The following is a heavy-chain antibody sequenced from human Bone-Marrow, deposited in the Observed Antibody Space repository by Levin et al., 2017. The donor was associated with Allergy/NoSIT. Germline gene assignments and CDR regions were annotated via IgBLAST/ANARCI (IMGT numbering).Heavy chain of an antibody. Sequence: SQTLSLTCTVSGGSISNYYWSWIRQPPGKGLEWIGYIYYSGSTNYNPSLKSRVTISVDTSKNQFSLKLSSVTAADTAVYYCARGLAAAGIPHWGQGTLVTVSS. V-gene: IGHV4-59*01. D-gene: IGHD6-13*01. CDR1: GGSISNYY. CDR2: IYYSGST. J-gene: IGHJ1*01. CDR3: ARGLAAAGIPH.